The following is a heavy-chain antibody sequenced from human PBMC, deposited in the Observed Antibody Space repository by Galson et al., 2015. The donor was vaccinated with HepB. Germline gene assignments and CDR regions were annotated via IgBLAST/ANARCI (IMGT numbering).Heavy chain of an antibody. J-gene: IGHJ3*02. V-gene: IGHV1-58*02. CDR3: AAAGKRRWYSRPYDAFDI. Sequence: SVKVSCKASGFTFTSSAMQWVRQARGQRLEWIGWIVVGSGNTNYAQKFQERVTITRDMSTSTAYMELSSLRSEDTAVYYCAAAGKRRWYSRPYDAFDIWGQGTMVTVSS. CDR2: IVVGSGNT. D-gene: IGHD1-26*01. CDR1: GFTFTSSA.